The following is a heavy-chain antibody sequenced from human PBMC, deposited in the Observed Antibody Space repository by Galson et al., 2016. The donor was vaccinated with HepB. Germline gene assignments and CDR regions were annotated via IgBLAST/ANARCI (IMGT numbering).Heavy chain of an antibody. CDR3: SKGREIHYDGLDV. Sequence: VRQAPGKGLEWVAIISYDGSNEYSADSVKGRFTISRDNSKNTLYLQMNSLRTEDTAVYYWSKGREIHYDGLDVWGQGTTVTVSS. J-gene: IGHJ6*02. V-gene: IGHV3-30*18. CDR2: ISYDGSNE. D-gene: IGHD3-10*01.